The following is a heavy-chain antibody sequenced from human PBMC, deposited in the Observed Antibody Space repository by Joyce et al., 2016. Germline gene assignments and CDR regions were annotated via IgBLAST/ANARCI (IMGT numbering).Heavy chain of an antibody. CDR3: GSVFEY. J-gene: IGHJ4*02. CDR1: GFTFTNYW. CDR2: VDSDGSGT. V-gene: IGHV3-74*01. Sequence: EVQLVESGGGLLQPGGSLRLSCAASGFTFTNYWMHWVHQAPGKGLVWVARVDSDGSGTSYADSVKGRFTISRDNAKNMVYLQMNSLRIEDTAVYYCGSVFEYWGRGALVTVSS.